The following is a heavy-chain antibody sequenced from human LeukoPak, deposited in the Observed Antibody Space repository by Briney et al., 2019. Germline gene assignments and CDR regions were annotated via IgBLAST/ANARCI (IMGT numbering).Heavy chain of an antibody. V-gene: IGHV1-2*02. D-gene: IGHD3-22*01. J-gene: IGHJ4*02. Sequence: ASVKVSCKASGYTFTGYYMHWVRQAPGQGLEWMGWINPNSGGTNYAQKLQGRLTMTTATSTSTAYMELRSLRSDDTAVYYCARGNYYDSSGYYNYRGQGTLVTVSS. CDR1: GYTFTGYY. CDR2: INPNSGGT. CDR3: ARGNYYDSSGYYNY.